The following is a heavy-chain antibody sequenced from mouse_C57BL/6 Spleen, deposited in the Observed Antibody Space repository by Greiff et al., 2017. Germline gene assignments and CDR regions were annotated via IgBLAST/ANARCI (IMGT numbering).Heavy chain of an antibody. J-gene: IGHJ3*01. CDR3: ARDSNYPAWFAY. CDR2: IYPGDGDT. CDR1: GYAFSSPW. V-gene: IGHV1-82*01. Sequence: VQLPPSGPELVKPGASVKISCKASGYAFSSPWMNWGKQRPGKGLEWIGRIYPGDGDTNYNGKFKGKATLTADKSSSTAYMQLSSLTSEDSAVYFCARDSNYPAWFAYWGQGTLVTVSA. D-gene: IGHD2-5*01.